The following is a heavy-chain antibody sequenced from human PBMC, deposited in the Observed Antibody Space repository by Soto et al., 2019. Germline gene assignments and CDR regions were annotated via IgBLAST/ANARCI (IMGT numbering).Heavy chain of an antibody. CDR3: ARRMGSGWYEDY. CDR2: IDPSDSYT. J-gene: IGHJ4*02. CDR1: GYSFTSYW. V-gene: IGHV5-10-1*01. D-gene: IGHD6-19*01. Sequence: EVQLVQSGAEVKKPGESLRISCKGSGYSFTSYWISWVRQMPGKGREWMGRIDPSDSYTNYSPSFQGHVTISADKSISTAHRQWSRRKASDTAMYYCARRMGSGWYEDYWGQGTLVTVSS.